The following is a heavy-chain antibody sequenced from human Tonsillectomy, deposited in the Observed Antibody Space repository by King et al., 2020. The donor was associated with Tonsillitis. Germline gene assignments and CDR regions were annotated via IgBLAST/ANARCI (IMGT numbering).Heavy chain of an antibody. CDR3: AKDGYCSGGSCYSAIRFFDY. J-gene: IGHJ4*02. V-gene: IGHV3-23*03. D-gene: IGHD2-15*01. CDR1: GFTFSSYA. Sequence: VQLVESGGGLVQPGGSLRLSCAASGFTFSSYAMSWVRQAPGKGLEWVSVIYSGGISTYYADSVKGRFTISRDNSKNTFYLQMNSLRAEDTAVYYCAKDGYCSGGSCYSAIRFFDYWGQGTLVTVSS. CDR2: IYSGGIST.